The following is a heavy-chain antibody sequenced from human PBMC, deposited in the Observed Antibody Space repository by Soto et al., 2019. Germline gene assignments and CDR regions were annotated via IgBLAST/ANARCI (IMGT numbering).Heavy chain of an antibody. D-gene: IGHD6-13*01. CDR3: TPCIEAPPWMSYYYGMDV. Sequence: VGSLSLSCAASGFTFSNACMSWVRQAPGKGLEWVGRIKSKTDGGTTDYAAPVKGRFTISRDDSKNTLYLQMNSLKTEDTAVYYCTPCIEAPPWMSYYYGMDVWGQGNTVTVS. J-gene: IGHJ6*02. CDR1: GFTFSNAC. CDR2: IKSKTDGGTT. V-gene: IGHV3-15*01.